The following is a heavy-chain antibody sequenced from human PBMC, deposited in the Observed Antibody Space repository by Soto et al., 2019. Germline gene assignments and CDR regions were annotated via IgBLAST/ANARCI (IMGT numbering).Heavy chain of an antibody. Sequence: EEHLVESGGGLVQPGGSLRLSCVASGFAFTSYWMSWVRQAPGRGLEWVANVKHYGGEEYYLDSVKGRFTISRDNAKNSLYLQMNSLRVDDTAVYFCARDLDRLSTTCSWYFDLWGRGTLVTVSS. V-gene: IGHV3-7*01. D-gene: IGHD2-2*01. CDR1: GFAFTSYW. CDR3: ARDLDRLSTTCSWYFDL. J-gene: IGHJ2*01. CDR2: VKHYGGEE.